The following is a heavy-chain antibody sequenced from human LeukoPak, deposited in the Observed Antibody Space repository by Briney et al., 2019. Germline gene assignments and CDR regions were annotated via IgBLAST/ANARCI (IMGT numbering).Heavy chain of an antibody. J-gene: IGHJ5*02. CDR3: AKDPYSGDPYNWFDP. CDR2: ISSSSSYI. D-gene: IGHD1-26*01. V-gene: IGHV3-21*04. Sequence: GGSLRLSCAASGFTFSSYSMNWVRQAPGKGLEWVSSISSSSSYIYYADSVKGRFTISRDNAKNSLYLQMNSLRAEDTAVYYCAKDPYSGDPYNWFDPWGQGTLVTVSS. CDR1: GFTFSSYS.